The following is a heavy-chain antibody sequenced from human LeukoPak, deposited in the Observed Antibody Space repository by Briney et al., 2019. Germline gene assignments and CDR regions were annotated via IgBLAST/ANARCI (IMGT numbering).Heavy chain of an antibody. V-gene: IGHV4-39*07. CDR2: IFYSGST. Sequence: SETLSLTCTVSSGSISTSNYYWGWVRQPPGKALEWIGNIFYSGSTYYSPSLKSRVTISVDTSKNQFSLKLSSVTAADTAVYYCARGRRNYYGSGSPSFDYWGQGTLVTVSS. CDR3: ARGRRNYYGSGSPSFDY. D-gene: IGHD3-10*01. CDR1: SGSISTSNYY. J-gene: IGHJ4*02.